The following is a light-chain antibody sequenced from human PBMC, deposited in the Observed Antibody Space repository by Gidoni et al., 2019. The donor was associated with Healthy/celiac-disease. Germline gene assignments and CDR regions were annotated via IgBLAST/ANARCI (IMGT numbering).Light chain of an antibody. CDR2: GAS. J-gene: IGKJ1*01. CDR1: QSVSSN. Sequence: ASQSVSSNLAWYQQKPGQAPRLLIYGASTRATGIPARFSGSGSGTEFTLTISSLQSEDFAVYYCQQYNNWPPGWTFGQGTKVEIK. V-gene: IGKV3-15*01. CDR3: QQYNNWPPGWT.